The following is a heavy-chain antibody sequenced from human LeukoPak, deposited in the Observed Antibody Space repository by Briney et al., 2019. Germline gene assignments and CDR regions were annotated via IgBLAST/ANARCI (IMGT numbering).Heavy chain of an antibody. V-gene: IGHV4-34*01. CDR3: ASEPPGDYFDY. CDR1: GGSFSGYY. CDR2: INHSGST. D-gene: IGHD4-17*01. J-gene: IGHJ4*02. Sequence: SSETLSLTCAVYGGSFSGYYWSWIRQPPGKGLEWIGEINHSGSTNYNPSLKSRVTISVETSKNQFSLKLSSVTAADTAVYYCASEPPGDYFDYWGQGTLVTVSS.